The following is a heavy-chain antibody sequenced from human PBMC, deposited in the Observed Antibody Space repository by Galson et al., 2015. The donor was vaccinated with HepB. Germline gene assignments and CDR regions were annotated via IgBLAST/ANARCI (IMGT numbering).Heavy chain of an antibody. CDR2: ITCRSSYI. D-gene: IGHD4-23*01. J-gene: IGHJ4*02. CDR3: ARDHDYGADSIILDC. V-gene: IGHV3-21*01. CDR1: GLTFTNHT. Sequence: SLRLSCADSGLTFTNHTMNWVRQAPGKGLEWVSVITCRSSYIYYADSVKGRFTISRDNAKNSLYLQMTSLRAEDTAVYYCARDHDYGADSIILDCWGQGTLVTVSS.